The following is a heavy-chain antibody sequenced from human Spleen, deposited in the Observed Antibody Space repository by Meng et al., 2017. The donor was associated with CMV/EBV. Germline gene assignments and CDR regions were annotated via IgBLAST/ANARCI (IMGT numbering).Heavy chain of an antibody. CDR2: ISSSGTTI. Sequence: GGSLRLSCAASEFTFNSYAMHWVRQAPGKGLEWVSYISSSGTTIHYADSVKGRFTISRDNGKNSLYLQMNSLRAEDTALYYCARGMSIAAPRFFVYWGQGALVTVSS. V-gene: IGHV3-48*03. CDR3: ARGMSIAAPRFFVY. D-gene: IGHD6-6*01. CDR1: EFTFNSYA. J-gene: IGHJ4*02.